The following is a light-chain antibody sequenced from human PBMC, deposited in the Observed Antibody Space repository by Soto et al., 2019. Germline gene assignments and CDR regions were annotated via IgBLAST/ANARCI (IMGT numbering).Light chain of an antibody. V-gene: IGKV3-11*01. Sequence: EIVLTQSPVTLSLSPGERATLSCRASQSVSSSLAWYQQKPGQAPRLLIYDASNRATGIPARFSGSGSETDFNLTVSSLEPEDFAVYYCQQRSNWPLSFGGGTTVEIK. CDR2: DAS. CDR1: QSVSSS. CDR3: QQRSNWPLS. J-gene: IGKJ4*01.